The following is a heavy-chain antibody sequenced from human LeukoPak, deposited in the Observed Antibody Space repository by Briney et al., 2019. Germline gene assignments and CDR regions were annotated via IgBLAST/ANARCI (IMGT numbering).Heavy chain of an antibody. CDR2: IGIRSLTP. Sequence: GGSLRLSCAASGFTFSDYAMTWVRQAPGRGLEWVSAIGIRSLTPTYAQSVKGRFTISRDDSKSTLYLQMNSLRIEDTAVYYCAKDAADSWPDYRGQGPLVTVSS. J-gene: IGHJ4*02. D-gene: IGHD6-25*01. CDR3: AKDAADSWPDY. CDR1: GFTFSDYA. V-gene: IGHV3-23*01.